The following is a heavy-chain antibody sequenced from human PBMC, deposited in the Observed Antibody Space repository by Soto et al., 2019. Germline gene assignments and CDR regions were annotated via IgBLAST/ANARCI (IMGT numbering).Heavy chain of an antibody. Sequence: QITLKESGPTLVKPTQTLTLTCTFSEFSLSINGLGVGWIRQPPGKALEWLGLIYRDDDKRYSPSLMSRLTITKHTSKNQVLLTMTNMDPMDTATYYCARADSGYDWGSFDYWGHGTLVTVSS. CDR2: IYRDDDK. CDR3: ARADSGYDWGSFDY. J-gene: IGHJ4*01. D-gene: IGHD5-12*01. V-gene: IGHV2-5*02. CDR1: EFSLSINGLG.